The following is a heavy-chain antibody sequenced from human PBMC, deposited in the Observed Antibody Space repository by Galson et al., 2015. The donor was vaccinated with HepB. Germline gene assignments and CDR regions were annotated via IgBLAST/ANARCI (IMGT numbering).Heavy chain of an antibody. V-gene: IGHV3-7*01. J-gene: IGHJ3*02. CDR1: GFTFSSYW. Sequence: SLRLSCAASGFTFSSYWMSWVRQAPGKGLEWVANIKQDGSEEDYVGSVKGRFTIFRDNAKNSLYLQMNGVRAEDMAVYYCARGRGPRGALDIWGQGTMVTVSS. D-gene: IGHD3-10*01. CDR3: ARGRGPRGALDI. CDR2: IKQDGSEE.